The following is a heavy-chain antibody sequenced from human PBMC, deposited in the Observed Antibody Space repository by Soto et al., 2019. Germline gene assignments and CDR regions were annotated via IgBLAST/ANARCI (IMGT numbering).Heavy chain of an antibody. J-gene: IGHJ4*02. D-gene: IGHD2-21*02. CDR1: GDTFSSYA. CDR2: IIPFFGSP. V-gene: IGHV1-69*01. Sequence: QVQLVRSGSEVQKPGSSVKVSCKASGDTFSSYAISWVRQAPGQGLEWMGGIIPFFGSPKFAQKFQGRLTITADESTSTAYMQLSSLRSEDTAVYYCAVGDPSDYWGQGTLITVSS. CDR3: AVGDPSDY.